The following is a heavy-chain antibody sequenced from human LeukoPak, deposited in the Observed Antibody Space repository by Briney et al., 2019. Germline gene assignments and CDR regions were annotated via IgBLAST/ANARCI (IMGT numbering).Heavy chain of an antibody. Sequence: PGGSLRLSCTASGFTFSSYAMSWVRQAPGKGLEWVSGISGSGGSTYYADSVKGRFTISRDNSKNTLYLQMNSLRAEDTAVYYCAKGPTNWSGYPVDYWGQGTLFTVSS. D-gene: IGHD3-3*01. CDR3: AKGPTNWSGYPVDY. CDR1: GFTFSSYA. J-gene: IGHJ4*02. V-gene: IGHV3-23*01. CDR2: ISGSGGST.